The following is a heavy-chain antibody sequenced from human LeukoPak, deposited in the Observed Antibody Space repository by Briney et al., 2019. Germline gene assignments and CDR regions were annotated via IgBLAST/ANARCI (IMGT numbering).Heavy chain of an antibody. CDR2: ISGSGGST. V-gene: IGHV3-23*01. D-gene: IGHD3-22*01. CDR1: GFTFSNYA. J-gene: IGHJ6*02. Sequence: GGSLRLSCATSGFTFSNYAMSWVRQAPGKGLEWVSAISGSGGSTYYADSVKGRFTISRDNSKNTLYLQMNSLRAEDTAVYYCAKAPRIYYDSSGYPLDYYYGMDVWGQGTTVTVSS. CDR3: AKAPRIYYDSSGYPLDYYYGMDV.